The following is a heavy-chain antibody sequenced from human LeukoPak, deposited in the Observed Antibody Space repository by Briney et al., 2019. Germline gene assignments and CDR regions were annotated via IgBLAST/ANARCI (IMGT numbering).Heavy chain of an antibody. D-gene: IGHD6-6*01. CDR1: GGSFSGYY. Sequence: PSETLSLTCAVYGGSFSGYYRSWIRQPPGKGLEWIGEINHSGSTNYNPSLKSRVTISVDTSKNQFSLKLSSVTAADTAVYYCARAVNGAARHLDYYYGMDVWGQGTTVTVSS. V-gene: IGHV4-34*01. J-gene: IGHJ6*02. CDR2: INHSGST. CDR3: ARAVNGAARHLDYYYGMDV.